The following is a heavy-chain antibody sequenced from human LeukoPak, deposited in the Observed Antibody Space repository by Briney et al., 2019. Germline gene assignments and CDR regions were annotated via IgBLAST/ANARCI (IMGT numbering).Heavy chain of an antibody. Sequence: PGGSLRLSCAASGFTFSDSGIHWVRQASGKGLEWVGRIRSKTNNHATAYGASAQGRFTVSRDDAQNTAYLQMTSLQTEDTAVYFCTRLPEDGGRVTVAFDIWGQGTMVTVSS. J-gene: IGHJ3*02. CDR2: IRSKTNNHAT. CDR3: TRLPEDGGRVTVAFDI. D-gene: IGHD1-26*01. V-gene: IGHV3-73*01. CDR1: GFTFSDSG.